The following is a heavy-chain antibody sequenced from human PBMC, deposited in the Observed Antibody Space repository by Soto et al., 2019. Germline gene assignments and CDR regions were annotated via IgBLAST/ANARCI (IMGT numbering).Heavy chain of an antibody. CDR1: GFTFDDYA. CDR2: ISWSSGSI. Sequence: EVQLVESGGGLVQPGRSLRLSCAASGFTFDDYAMHWVRQAPGKGLEWVSGISWSSGSIGYADSVKGRFTISRDNAKNSLHLQMPSLRAEDTALYYWAKDAITMVRGVISYYGMDVWGQGTTVTVSS. V-gene: IGHV3-9*01. J-gene: IGHJ6*02. CDR3: AKDAITMVRGVISYYGMDV. D-gene: IGHD3-10*01.